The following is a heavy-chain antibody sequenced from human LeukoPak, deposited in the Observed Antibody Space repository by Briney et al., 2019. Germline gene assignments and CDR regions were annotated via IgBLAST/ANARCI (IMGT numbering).Heavy chain of an antibody. V-gene: IGHV1-2*02. CDR1: GYTFTGYY. D-gene: IGHD3-9*01. Sequence: ASVKVSCKASGYTFTGYYMHWVRQAPGQGLEWMGWINPNSGGTNYAQKFQGRVTMTRDTSISTAYMELSRLRSDDTAVYYCARSGRVAPNFDWSHDAFDIWGQGTMVTVSS. CDR3: ARSGRVAPNFDWSHDAFDI. CDR2: INPNSGGT. J-gene: IGHJ3*02.